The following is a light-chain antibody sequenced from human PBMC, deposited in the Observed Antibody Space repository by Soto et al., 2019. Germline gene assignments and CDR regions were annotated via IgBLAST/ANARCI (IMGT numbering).Light chain of an antibody. V-gene: IGKV3-20*01. J-gene: IGKJ1*01. CDR2: GVS. CDR1: QSVSSTY. CDR3: QQYETSLPWT. Sequence: EIVLTQSPGTLSLFPGERATLSCRASQSVSSTYLAWYQQKPGQAPRLLIYGVSSRATGIPDRFSGSGSGTDFTLTISRLEPEDFEVYYCQQYETSLPWTFGQGTKV.